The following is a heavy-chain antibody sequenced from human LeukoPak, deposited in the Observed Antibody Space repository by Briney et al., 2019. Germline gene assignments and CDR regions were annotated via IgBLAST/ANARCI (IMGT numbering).Heavy chain of an antibody. D-gene: IGHD2-15*01. V-gene: IGHV4-39*07. Sequence: YPSETLSLTCTVSGGSIRSSYYYWGWIRQPPGKGLEWIGSIYDSGSTYYNPSLKSRVTISVDTSKNQFSLKLSSVTAADTAVYYCASPVTREYCSGGSCYGSWGQGTLVTVSS. CDR1: GGSIRSSYYY. J-gene: IGHJ4*02. CDR2: IYDSGST. CDR3: ASPVTREYCSGGSCYGS.